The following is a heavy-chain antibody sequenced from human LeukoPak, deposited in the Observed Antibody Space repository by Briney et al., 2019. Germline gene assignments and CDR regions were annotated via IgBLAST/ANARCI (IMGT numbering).Heavy chain of an antibody. Sequence: ASVKVSRKVSGYTLTELSMHWVRQAPGKGLEWMGGFDPEDGETIYAQKFQGRVTMTEDTSTDTAYMELSSLRSEDTAVYYCATDPVYYYGSGSYYLDYWGQGTLVTVSS. CDR1: GYTLTELS. V-gene: IGHV1-24*01. D-gene: IGHD3-10*01. CDR3: ATDPVYYYGSGSYYLDY. CDR2: FDPEDGET. J-gene: IGHJ4*02.